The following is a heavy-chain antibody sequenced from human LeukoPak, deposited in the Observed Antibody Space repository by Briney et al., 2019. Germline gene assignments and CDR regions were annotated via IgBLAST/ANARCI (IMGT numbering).Heavy chain of an antibody. V-gene: IGHV1-69*05. CDR2: TIPIFGTA. Sequence: SVKVSCKASGGTFSSYAISWVRQAPGQGLEWMGGTIPIFGTANYAQKFQGRVTITTDESTSTAYMELSSLRSEDTAVYYCAREPRGYFNYYGMAVWGQGTTVTVSS. J-gene: IGHJ6*02. CDR3: AREPRGYFNYYGMAV. CDR1: GGTFSSYA. D-gene: IGHD3-10*01.